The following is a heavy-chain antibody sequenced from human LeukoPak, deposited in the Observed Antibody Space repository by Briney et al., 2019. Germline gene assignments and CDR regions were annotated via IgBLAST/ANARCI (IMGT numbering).Heavy chain of an antibody. CDR1: GYTFTGYY. CDR2: INPNSGGT. V-gene: IGHV1-2*02. CDR3: ARDVEGYCSSTSCYTGWFDP. D-gene: IGHD2-2*02. J-gene: IGHJ5*02. Sequence: ASVKVSCKASGYTFTGYYMHWVRQAPGQGLEWMGWINPNSGGTNYAQKFQGRVTMTRDTSISTAYMELSRLRSDDTAVYYCARDVEGYCSSTSCYTGWFDPWGQGTLVTVSS.